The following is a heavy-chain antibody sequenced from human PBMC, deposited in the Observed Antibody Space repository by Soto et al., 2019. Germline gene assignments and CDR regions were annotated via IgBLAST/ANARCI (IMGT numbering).Heavy chain of an antibody. Sequence: SETLSLTCTVSGGSISGYYWSWIRQPPGKGLEWIGYIYHSGSTYYNPSLKSRVTISVDRSKNQFSLELSSVTAADTAVYYCARLFGGDIDYWGQGTLVTVSS. D-gene: IGHD2-21*02. CDR2: IYHSGST. CDR1: GGSISGYY. CDR3: ARLFGGDIDY. J-gene: IGHJ4*02. V-gene: IGHV4-59*12.